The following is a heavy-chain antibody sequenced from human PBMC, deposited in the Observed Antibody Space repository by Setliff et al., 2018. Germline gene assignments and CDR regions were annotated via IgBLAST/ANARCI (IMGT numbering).Heavy chain of an antibody. CDR3: ARDRVSGWYITHDH. V-gene: IGHV1-2*02. D-gene: IGHD6-19*01. CDR1: GYTFTGYY. CDR2: INPNSGGT. J-gene: IGHJ4*02. Sequence: GASVKVSCKASGYTFTGYYMHWVRQAPGQGLEWMGWINPNSGGTNYAQKFQGGVTLTRDTSISTAYMELSRLRSDDTAVYYCARDRVSGWYITHDHWGQGTLVTVSS.